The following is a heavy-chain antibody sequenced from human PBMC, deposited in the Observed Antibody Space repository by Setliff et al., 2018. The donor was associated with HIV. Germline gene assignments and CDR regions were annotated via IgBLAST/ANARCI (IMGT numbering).Heavy chain of an antibody. Sequence: GGSLRLSCTASGFTFGDYAMSWVRQAPGKGLECVGFIRSKAYGGTTEYAASVKGRFTISRDDSKNTLYLQMNSLKTEDTAVYYCTAALQQQVVRWFDPWGQGTLVTVSS. D-gene: IGHD6-13*01. J-gene: IGHJ5*02. CDR2: IRSKAYGGTT. CDR1: GFTFGDYA. V-gene: IGHV3-49*04. CDR3: TAALQQQVVRWFDP.